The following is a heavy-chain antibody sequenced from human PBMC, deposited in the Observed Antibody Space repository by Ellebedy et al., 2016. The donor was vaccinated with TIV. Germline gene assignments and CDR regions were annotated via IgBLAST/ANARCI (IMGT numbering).Heavy chain of an antibody. V-gene: IGHV4-31*03. J-gene: IGHJ4*02. D-gene: IGHD1-26*01. CDR2: IYYSGST. CDR1: GGSISSGGYY. CDR3: ARAPKGVRETTNYFDY. Sequence: MPSETLSLTCTVSGGSISSGGYYWSWIRQHPGKGLEWIGYIYYSGSTYYNPSLKSRVTISVDTSKNQVSLKLSSVTAADTAVYYCARAPKGVRETTNYFDYWGQGTLVTVSS.